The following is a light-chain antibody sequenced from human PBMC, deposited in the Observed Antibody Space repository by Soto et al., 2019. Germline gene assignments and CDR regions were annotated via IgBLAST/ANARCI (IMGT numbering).Light chain of an antibody. Sequence: EFVLTQSPGTLSLSPGERATLSCRASQTVRNNYLAWYQQKPGQAPRLLIYDASSTATGIPDWFSGGGSGTDFTRTISRLEPEDFAVYYSQQRRSWQVTFGQVTRVESK. CDR2: DAS. CDR3: QQRRSWQVT. J-gene: IGKJ5*01. CDR1: QTVRNNY. V-gene: IGKV3D-20*02.